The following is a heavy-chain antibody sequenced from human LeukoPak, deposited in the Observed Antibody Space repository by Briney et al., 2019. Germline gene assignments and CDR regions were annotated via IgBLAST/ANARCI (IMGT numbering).Heavy chain of an antibody. D-gene: IGHD3-22*01. CDR3: ALTYYYDSSGYFDY. CDR2: IYWDDDK. Sequence: SGPTLVNPPQTLTLTCTFSGFSLSTSGVGVGWIRQPPGKALEWLSLIYWDDDKRYSPSLKSRLTITKDTSKNQVVLTMTNMDPVDTATYYCALTYYYDSSGYFDYWGQGTLVTVSS. V-gene: IGHV2-5*02. J-gene: IGHJ4*02. CDR1: GFSLSTSGVG.